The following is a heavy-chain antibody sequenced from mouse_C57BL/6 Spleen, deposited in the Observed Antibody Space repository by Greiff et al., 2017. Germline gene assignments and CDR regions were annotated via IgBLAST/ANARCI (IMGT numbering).Heavy chain of an antibody. CDR1: GYTFTSYW. J-gene: IGHJ4*01. CDR3: ARTEGGNYAMDY. V-gene: IGHV1-50*01. D-gene: IGHD1-1*02. CDR2: IDPSDSYT. Sequence: QVQLQQPGAELVKPGASVKLSCKASGYTFTSYWLQWVKQRPGQGLEWIGEIDPSDSYTNYNQKFKGKATLTVDTSSSTAYMQLSSLTSEDSAVYYCARTEGGNYAMDYWGQGTSVTVSS.